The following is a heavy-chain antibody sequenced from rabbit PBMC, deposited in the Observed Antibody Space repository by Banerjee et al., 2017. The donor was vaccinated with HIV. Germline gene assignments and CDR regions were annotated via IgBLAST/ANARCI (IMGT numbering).Heavy chain of an antibody. CDR3: AGDPWSGWNL. CDR2: INTISGDT. V-gene: IGHV1S45*01. J-gene: IGHJ4*01. Sequence: QEHLEESGGDLVKAEGSLTLTCTASGFSFSNKAVMCWVRQAPGKGLEWIACINTISGDTVYATWAKGRFTISKASWTTVTLQMTSLTAADTASYFCAGDPWSGWNLWGPGTLVTVS. D-gene: IGHD4-1*01. CDR1: GFSFSNKAV.